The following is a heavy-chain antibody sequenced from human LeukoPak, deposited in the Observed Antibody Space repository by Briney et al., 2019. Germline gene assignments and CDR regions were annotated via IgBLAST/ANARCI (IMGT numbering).Heavy chain of an antibody. CDR1: GGSISSYY. CDR2: IYYSGST. D-gene: IGHD6-19*01. V-gene: IGHV4-59*01. Sequence: SETLSLTCTVSGGSISSYYWSWIRQPPGKGLEWIGYIYYSGSTNCNPSLKSRVTISVDTSKNQFSLKLSSVTAADTAVYYCASLAVAGTLRLDYWGQGTLVTVSS. CDR3: ASLAVAGTLRLDY. J-gene: IGHJ4*02.